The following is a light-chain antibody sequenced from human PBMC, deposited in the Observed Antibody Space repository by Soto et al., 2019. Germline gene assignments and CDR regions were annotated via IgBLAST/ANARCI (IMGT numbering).Light chain of an antibody. CDR3: QQYGSSPPYT. Sequence: EVVLTQSPGTLSLSPGERATLYCRASQSVSNNYFAWYQQKPGQAPRLLIFGSSDRATGIPDRFSGSGSGTVFTLTISRLEPEDFAVYYCQQYGSSPPYTFGQGTKLEIK. J-gene: IGKJ2*01. CDR2: GSS. V-gene: IGKV3-20*01. CDR1: QSVSNNY.